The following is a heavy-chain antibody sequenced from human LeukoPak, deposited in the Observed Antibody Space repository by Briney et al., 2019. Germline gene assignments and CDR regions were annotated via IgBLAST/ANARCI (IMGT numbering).Heavy chain of an antibody. CDR1: GYTFTSYD. CDR3: ARGPNIDSSGYYSPQFDY. CDR2: MNPNSGNT. V-gene: IGHV1-8*03. D-gene: IGHD3-22*01. J-gene: IGHJ4*02. Sequence: GASVKASCKASGYTFTSYDINWVRQATGQGLEWMGWMNPNSGNTGYAQKFQGRVTITRNTSISTAYMELSSLRSEDTAVYYCARGPNIDSSGYYSPQFDYWGQGTLVTVSS.